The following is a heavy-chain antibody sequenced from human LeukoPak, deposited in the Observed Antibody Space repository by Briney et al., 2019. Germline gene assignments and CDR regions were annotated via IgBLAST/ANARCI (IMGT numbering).Heavy chain of an antibody. V-gene: IGHV3-30*04. Sequence: PGGSLRLSCPASGFTFRSFAMSWVRQAPGKGLEWVAVLSHGGRRNIYAASVKGRFTISRDDSNNILYLQMNNLRVEDTAVYFCARGDSGNSAAFDIWGQGTMVTVSS. D-gene: IGHD4-23*01. CDR3: ARGDSGNSAAFDI. CDR2: LSHGGRRN. J-gene: IGHJ3*02. CDR1: GFTFRSFA.